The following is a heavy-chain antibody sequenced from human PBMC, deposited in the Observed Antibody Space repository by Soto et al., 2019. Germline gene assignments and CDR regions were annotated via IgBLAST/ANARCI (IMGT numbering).Heavy chain of an antibody. J-gene: IGHJ4*02. Sequence: ASVKVSCKASGYTFTSYGISWVRQAPGQGLEWMGWISAYNGNTNYAQKLQGRVTMTTDTSTSTAYMELRSLRSDDTAVYYCARGIVYDSSGYFANDYWGQGTLVTVPQ. CDR1: GYTFTSYG. CDR3: ARGIVYDSSGYFANDY. V-gene: IGHV1-18*01. D-gene: IGHD3-22*01. CDR2: ISAYNGNT.